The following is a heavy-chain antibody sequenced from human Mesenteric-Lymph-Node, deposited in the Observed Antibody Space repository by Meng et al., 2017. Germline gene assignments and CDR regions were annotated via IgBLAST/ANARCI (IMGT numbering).Heavy chain of an antibody. CDR2: IYHSGST. D-gene: IGHD3-10*01. Sequence: HLQLAWSGPGLVMPSEPLSLTCPVPGGSLSSNGYYWDWVRQPPGKGLEWIGAIYHSGSTSYNPSLQSRVTMFVDTSKNQFSLMLTSVTATDTAVYYCARRRGGSGRDCWGQGTLVTVSS. CDR3: ARRRGGSGRDC. V-gene: IGHV4-39*01. J-gene: IGHJ4*02. CDR1: GGSLSSNGYY.